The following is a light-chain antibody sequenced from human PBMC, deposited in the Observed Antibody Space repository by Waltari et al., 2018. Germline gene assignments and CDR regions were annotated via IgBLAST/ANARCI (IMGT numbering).Light chain of an antibody. J-gene: IGLJ1*01. CDR2: GNS. CDR3: QSYDSSLSGRYV. V-gene: IGLV1-40*01. Sequence: QSVLTQPPSVSGAPGQRVTISCTGSSSNIGAGYDVHWYQQLPGTAPKLLIYGNSNRPSGVPDRFSGSKSDTSASLAITGLQAEDDADYYCQSYDSSLSGRYVFGTGTKVTVL. CDR1: SSNIGAGYD.